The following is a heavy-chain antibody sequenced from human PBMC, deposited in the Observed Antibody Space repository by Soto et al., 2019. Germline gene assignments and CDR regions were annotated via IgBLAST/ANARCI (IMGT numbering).Heavy chain of an antibody. CDR3: ARRIAARPEGGAFDI. J-gene: IGHJ3*02. CDR1: VYSFTSYW. D-gene: IGHD6-6*01. Sequence: GESMNISCKCSVYSFTSYWIGWVRQMPGKGLELMGIIYPGDSDTRYSPSFQGQVTISADKSISTAYLQWSSLKASDTAMYYCARRIAARPEGGAFDIWGQGTMVTVSS. CDR2: IYPGDSDT. V-gene: IGHV5-51*01.